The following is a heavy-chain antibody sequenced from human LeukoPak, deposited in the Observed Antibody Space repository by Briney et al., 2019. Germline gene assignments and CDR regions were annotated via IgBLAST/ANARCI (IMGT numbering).Heavy chain of an antibody. CDR1: GYTFTSYG. V-gene: IGHV1-69*06. J-gene: IGHJ4*02. CDR2: IIPIFGTA. D-gene: IGHD3-9*01. CDR3: ATLDHYDILTGSTQAVK. Sequence: GASVKVSCKASGYTFTSYGISWVRQAPGQGLEWMGGIIPIFGTANYAQKFQGRVTITADKSTSTAYMELSSLRSEDTAVYYCATLDHYDILTGSTQAVKWGQGTLVTVSS.